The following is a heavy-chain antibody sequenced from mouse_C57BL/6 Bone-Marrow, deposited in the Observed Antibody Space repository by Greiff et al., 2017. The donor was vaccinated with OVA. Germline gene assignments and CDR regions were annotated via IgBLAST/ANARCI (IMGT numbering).Heavy chain of an antibody. Sequence: QVQLQQPGAELVRPGTSVKLSCKASGYTFTSYWMHWVKQRPGQGLEWIGVIDPSDSYTNYNQKFKGKATLTVDTSSSTAYMQLSSLTSEDSAVYYCASERWLPSMDYWGQGTSVTVSS. CDR1: GYTFTSYW. J-gene: IGHJ4*01. D-gene: IGHD2-3*01. V-gene: IGHV1-59*01. CDR2: IDPSDSYT. CDR3: ASERWLPSMDY.